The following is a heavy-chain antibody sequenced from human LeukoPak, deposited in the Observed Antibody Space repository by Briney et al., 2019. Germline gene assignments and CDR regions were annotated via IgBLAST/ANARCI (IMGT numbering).Heavy chain of an antibody. CDR1: GFTFDAYA. CDR2: ISGDGGST. D-gene: IGHD2-21*02. J-gene: IGHJ3*02. V-gene: IGHV3-43*02. Sequence: GGSLRLSCAASGFTFDAYAMHWVRQAPGKGLEWVSLISGDGGSTYYADSVKGRFTISRDNSKNSLYLQMNSLRTEDTALYYCAKTYCGGDCYSRALAFDIWGQGTMVNLSS. CDR3: AKTYCGGDCYSRALAFDI.